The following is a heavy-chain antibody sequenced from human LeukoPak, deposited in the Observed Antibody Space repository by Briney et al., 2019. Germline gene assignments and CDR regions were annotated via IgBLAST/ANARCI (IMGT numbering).Heavy chain of an antibody. CDR3: ATEEGGDRTTTYYYYGMDV. CDR2: ISYDGSNK. CDR1: GFTFSSYG. V-gene: IGHV3-30*03. D-gene: IGHD2/OR15-2a*01. J-gene: IGHJ6*02. Sequence: PGGSLRLSCAASGFTFSSYGMHWVRQAPGKGLEWVAVISYDGSNKYYADSVKGRFTISRDNSKNTLYLQMNSLRAEDTAVYYCATEEGGDRTTTYYYYGMDVWGQGTTVTVSS.